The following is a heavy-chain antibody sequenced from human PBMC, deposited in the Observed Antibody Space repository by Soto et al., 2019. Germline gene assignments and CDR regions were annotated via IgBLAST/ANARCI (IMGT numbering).Heavy chain of an antibody. V-gene: IGHV4-30-4*01. CDR2: IYCSGST. J-gene: IGHJ5*02. Sequence: SETLSLTCTVSGGSISSGDYYWSWIRQPPGKGLEWIGYIYCSGSTYYNPSLKSRVTISVDTSKNQFSLKLSSVTAADTAVYYCARDRSSWPYNWFDPWGQGTLVTVSS. CDR3: ARDRSSWPYNWFDP. CDR1: GGSISSGDYY. D-gene: IGHD6-13*01.